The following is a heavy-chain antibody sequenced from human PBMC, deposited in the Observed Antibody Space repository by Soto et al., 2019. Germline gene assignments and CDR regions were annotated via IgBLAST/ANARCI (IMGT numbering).Heavy chain of an antibody. CDR2: IYSGGST. J-gene: IGHJ3*02. CDR3: ERESFSDYVYAFDI. Sequence: GEYLNISCAASGFTFMNAWMNWVRQAPGKGLEWVSVIYSGGSTYYADSVKGRFTNSRDNSKNTLYLQRNSLRTEDTAVYYCERESFSDYVYAFDIWGQGTMVTVS. CDR1: GFTFMNAW. V-gene: IGHV3-66*01. D-gene: IGHD3-16*01.